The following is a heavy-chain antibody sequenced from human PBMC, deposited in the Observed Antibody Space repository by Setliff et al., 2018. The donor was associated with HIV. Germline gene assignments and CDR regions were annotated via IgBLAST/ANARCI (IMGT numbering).Heavy chain of an antibody. CDR1: GFTFHDYA. D-gene: IGHD3-9*01. CDR3: AKDNGYDILAPFDY. Sequence: GGSLRLSCAASGFTFHDYAMHWVRLTPGKGLEWVSGISWNSDNIGYADSVKGRFTISRDNAKNSLYLQMNSLRPEDTALYYCAKDNGYDILAPFDYWGQGTLVTVSS. CDR2: ISWNSDNI. J-gene: IGHJ4*02. V-gene: IGHV3-9*01.